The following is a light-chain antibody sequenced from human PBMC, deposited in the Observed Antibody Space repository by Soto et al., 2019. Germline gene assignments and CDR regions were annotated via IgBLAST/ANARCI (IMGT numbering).Light chain of an antibody. CDR3: QQYNNWPPYT. CDR2: GAS. J-gene: IGKJ2*01. V-gene: IGKV3-15*01. Sequence: EIVMTQSPGTLSVSPGERATLSCRASQSVSSSLAWYQQRPGQAPRLLIYGASTRATGVPARFSGSGSGTEFTLTITSLQSEDFAVYSCQQYNNWPPYTFGQGTKLQIK. CDR1: QSVSSS.